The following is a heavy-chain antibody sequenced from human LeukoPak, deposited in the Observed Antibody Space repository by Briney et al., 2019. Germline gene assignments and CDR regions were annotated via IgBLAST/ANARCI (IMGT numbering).Heavy chain of an antibody. V-gene: IGHV3-11*01. CDR2: ISSSGGTI. CDR1: GFTFSDYF. D-gene: IGHD3-10*01. J-gene: IGHJ4*02. CDR3: AKIPRGMIQGVYFDF. Sequence: MTGGSPRLSCATSGFTFSDYFMSWIRQAPGKGLEWLSYISSSGGTIFYADSVKGRFTISRDNANNSLYLQMNSLRADDTAVYYCAKIPRGMIQGVYFDFWGQGTLVTVSS.